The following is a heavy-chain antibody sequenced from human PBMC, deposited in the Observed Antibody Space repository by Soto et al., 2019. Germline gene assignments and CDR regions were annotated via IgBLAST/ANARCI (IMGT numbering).Heavy chain of an antibody. J-gene: IGHJ4*02. CDR1: GYTFTGYY. D-gene: IGHD3-22*01. CDR3: ARDEGYYYDSSGPPPKDY. CDR2: INPSGGST. Sequence: QVQLVQSGAEVKKPGASVKVSCKASGYTFTGYYMHWVRQAPGQGLEWMGIINPSGGSTSYAQKFQGRVTMTRDTSTSTVYMELSSLRSEDTAVYYCARDEGYYYDSSGPPPKDYWGQGTLVTVSS. V-gene: IGHV1-46*01.